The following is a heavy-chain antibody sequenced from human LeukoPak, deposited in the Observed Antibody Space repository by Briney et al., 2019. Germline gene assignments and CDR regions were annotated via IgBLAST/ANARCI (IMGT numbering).Heavy chain of an antibody. CDR3: ASELYGDYYFDY. V-gene: IGHV4-30-4*01. D-gene: IGHD4-17*01. Sequence: KASETLSLTCTVSGGSIRNGNYYWSWIRQPPGKGLEWIGNIYHSGSTDYNPSLKSRLTMSVDTSKNQFSLKLSSVTAADTAVYYCASELYGDYYFDYWGQGTLVTVSS. J-gene: IGHJ4*02. CDR1: GGSIRNGNYY. CDR2: IYHSGST.